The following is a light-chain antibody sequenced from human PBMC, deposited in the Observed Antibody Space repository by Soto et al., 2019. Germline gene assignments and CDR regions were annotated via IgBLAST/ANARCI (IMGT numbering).Light chain of an antibody. CDR1: SSDVGGYHY. CDR3: RSYTSSSTLV. V-gene: IGLV2-14*01. CDR2: DVS. J-gene: IGLJ2*01. Sequence: QSALTQPASVSGSPGQSITISCTGTSSDVGGYHYVSWYQQHPGKAPKLMIYDVSNRPSGVSNRFSGSKSGNTAYLPISGLQAEDEADYYCRSYTSSSTLVFGGGTKLTVL.